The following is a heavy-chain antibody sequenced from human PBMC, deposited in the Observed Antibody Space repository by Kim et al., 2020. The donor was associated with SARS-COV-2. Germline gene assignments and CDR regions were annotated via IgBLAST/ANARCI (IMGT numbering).Heavy chain of an antibody. V-gene: IGHV4-59*01. CDR1: GGSISSYY. CDR3: ARVQYTYFDY. J-gene: IGHJ4*02. D-gene: IGHD1-1*01. Sequence: SETLSLTCTVSGGSISSYYWSWIRQPPGKGLEWIGYIYYIGSTNYNPSLKSRVTISVDTSKNQFSLKLSSVTAADTAVYYCARVQYTYFDYWGQGTLVTVSS. CDR2: IYYIGST.